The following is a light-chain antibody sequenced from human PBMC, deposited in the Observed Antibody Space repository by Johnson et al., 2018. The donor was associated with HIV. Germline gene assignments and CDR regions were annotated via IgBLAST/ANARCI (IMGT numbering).Light chain of an antibody. CDR3: ASWDGSLPVGTV. CDR2: ENN. V-gene: IGLV1-51*02. J-gene: IGLJ1*01. Sequence: QSVLTQPPSVSVAPGQKVTISCSGSSSNIGTNFVSWYQQIPGAAPKLPIYENNTRPSGIPDRFSGSKSGTSATLDLTGLQTGHEADYYCASWDGSLPVGTVFGPGTRVTVL. CDR1: SSNIGTNF.